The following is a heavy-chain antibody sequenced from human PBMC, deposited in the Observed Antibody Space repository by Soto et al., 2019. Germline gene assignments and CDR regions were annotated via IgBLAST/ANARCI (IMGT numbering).Heavy chain of an antibody. J-gene: IGHJ6*02. CDR3: ARSGYSYGFNYYYYGMDI. Sequence: PGGSLRLSCAASGFSFSSYEMHWVRQAPGKGLEWISYISSTSTTIHYADSVKGRFTISRDNAKNSMFLQMDSLRADDTAVYYCARSGYSYGFNYYYYGMDIWGQGTTVTVSS. V-gene: IGHV3-48*03. CDR2: ISSTSTTI. D-gene: IGHD5-18*01. CDR1: GFSFSSYE.